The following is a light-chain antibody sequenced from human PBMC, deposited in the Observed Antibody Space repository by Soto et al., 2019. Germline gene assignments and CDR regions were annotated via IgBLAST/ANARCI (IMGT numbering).Light chain of an antibody. J-gene: IGLJ2*01. CDR2: DVN. V-gene: IGLV2-14*01. CDR3: SSYTSSSTPHVV. Sequence: QSVLTQPASVSGSPGQSITISCAGTGSDVGAYNHVSWYQQHPGKAPKLMIYDVNTRPSGVSNRFSGSKSGNTASLTISGLQAEDEADYYCSSYTSSSTPHVVFGGGTKVTVL. CDR1: GSDVGAYNH.